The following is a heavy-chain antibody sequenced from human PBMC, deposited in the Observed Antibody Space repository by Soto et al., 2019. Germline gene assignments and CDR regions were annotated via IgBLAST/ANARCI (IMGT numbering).Heavy chain of an antibody. CDR3: ARAGITIFGVVIRDDAFDI. Sequence: ASVKVSCKASGYTFTSYGISWVRQAPGQGLEWMGWISAYNGNTNYAQKLQGRVTMTTDTSTSTAYMELRSLRSDDTAVYYCARAGITIFGVVIRDDAFDIWGQGTMVTV. V-gene: IGHV1-18*01. J-gene: IGHJ3*02. CDR2: ISAYNGNT. D-gene: IGHD3-3*01. CDR1: GYTFTSYG.